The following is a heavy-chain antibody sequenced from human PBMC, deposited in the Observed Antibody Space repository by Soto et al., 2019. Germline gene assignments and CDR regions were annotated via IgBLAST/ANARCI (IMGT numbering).Heavy chain of an antibody. V-gene: IGHV3-53*02. CDR1: GMIVSINY. CDR3: ARVAFRGQFGDLSDFEP. J-gene: IGHJ5*02. D-gene: IGHD3-10*01. CDR2: IYSGGAT. Sequence: EVQLVETGGGLIQPGGSLTLSCEASGMIVSINYISWVRQAPGKGLEWVAIIYSGGATHYAGSVKGRFTISRDSSRNTVSLQMNALRVDETARYYCARVAFRGQFGDLSDFEPWGQGTLVTVSS.